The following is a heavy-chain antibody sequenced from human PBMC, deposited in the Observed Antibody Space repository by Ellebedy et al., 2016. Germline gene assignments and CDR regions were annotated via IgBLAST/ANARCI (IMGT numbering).Heavy chain of an antibody. CDR3: ARGGDYDFWSGWHYYYYYMDV. J-gene: IGHJ6*03. CDR2: ISSSSSTI. Sequence: GESLKISXAASGFTFSSYSMNWVRQAPGKGLEWVSYISSSSSTIYYADSVKGRFTISRDNAKNSLYLQMNSLRAEDTAVYYCARGGDYDFWSGWHYYYYYMDVWGKGTTVTVSS. V-gene: IGHV3-48*04. CDR1: GFTFSSYS. D-gene: IGHD3-3*01.